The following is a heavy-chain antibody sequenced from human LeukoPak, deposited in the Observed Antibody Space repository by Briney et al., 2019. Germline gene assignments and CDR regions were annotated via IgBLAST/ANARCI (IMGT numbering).Heavy chain of an antibody. CDR2: IYTSGST. V-gene: IGHV4-4*07. J-gene: IGHJ4*02. Sequence: SETLSLTCTVSGGSISSYYWSWIRQPAGTGLEWIGRIYTSGSTNYSPALTCPVTISVDTSKSKLSLRPRSVPAGNTAVYYCARHLYYDSNGSNFDNWGQGALVTVSS. CDR3: ARHLYYDSNGSNFDN. CDR1: GGSISSYY. D-gene: IGHD3-22*01.